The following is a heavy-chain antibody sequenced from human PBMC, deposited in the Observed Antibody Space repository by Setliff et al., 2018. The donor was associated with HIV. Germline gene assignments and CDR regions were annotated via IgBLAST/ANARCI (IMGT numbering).Heavy chain of an antibody. J-gene: IGHJ5*02. CDR2: IYTTGST. CDR3: ARARGSSGWYGWFDP. V-gene: IGHV4-4*08. D-gene: IGHD6-13*01. CDR1: GGPISNYY. Sequence: PSETLSLTCTVSGGPISNYYWSRIRQPPGKGLEWIGYIYTTGSTNYNPSLKSRVTISVDTSKNQLPLRLSSVTATDTAVYYCARARGSSGWYGWFDPWGQGTLVTVSS.